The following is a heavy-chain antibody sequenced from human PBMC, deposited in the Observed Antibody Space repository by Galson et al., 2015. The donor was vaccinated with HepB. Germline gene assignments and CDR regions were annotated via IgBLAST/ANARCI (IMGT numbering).Heavy chain of an antibody. CDR1: GFSFNLYT. CDR3: VRDYRPDLGSGNYFPNFFDP. CDR2: ISAYDNSK. D-gene: IGHD3-10*01. J-gene: IGHJ5*02. Sequence: RLSCAASGFSFNLYTMNWVRPASGKGLEWVSSISAYDNSKYYADSVKGRFTVSRDSAENSLYLQMNNLRAEDTAVYYCVRDYRPDLGSGNYFPNFFDPWGQGTRVTVSS. V-gene: IGHV3-21*06.